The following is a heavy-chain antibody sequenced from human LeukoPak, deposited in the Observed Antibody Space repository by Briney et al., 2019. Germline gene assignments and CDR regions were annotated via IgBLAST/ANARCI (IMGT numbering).Heavy chain of an antibody. CDR2: VNHSGST. CDR1: GGSLSGYY. V-gene: IGHV4-34*01. Sequence: SETLSLTCAVYGGSLSGYYWSWIRQPPGKGLEWIGEVNHSGSTNYNSSLKSRVTISVDTSKNQFSLKLSSVTAADTAVYYCATRPDIAATGPGWFDPWGQGTLVTVSS. D-gene: IGHD6-13*01. CDR3: ATRPDIAATGPGWFDP. J-gene: IGHJ5*02.